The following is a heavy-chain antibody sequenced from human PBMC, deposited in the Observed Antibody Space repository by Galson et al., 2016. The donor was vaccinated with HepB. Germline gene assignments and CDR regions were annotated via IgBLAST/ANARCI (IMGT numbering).Heavy chain of an antibody. V-gene: IGHV1-46*01. CDR3: GLCSYHYMDV. D-gene: IGHD3-10*02. J-gene: IGHJ6*03. CDR1: GHTFTTYY. CDR2: IYANDGTT. Sequence: SVTVSCKASGHTFTTYYMHWVRQAPRQGLEWMGIIYANDGTTNYAQKFQGRVTLTRDTSTDTIYMEVSSLRAEDTAVYYCGLCSYHYMDVWGKGTRVIVPS.